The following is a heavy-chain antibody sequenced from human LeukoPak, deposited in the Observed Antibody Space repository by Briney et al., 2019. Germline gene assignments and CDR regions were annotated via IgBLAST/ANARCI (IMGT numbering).Heavy chain of an antibody. CDR2: IYYLGST. CDR3: AREAGIAFGGVIATPFDP. J-gene: IGHJ5*02. D-gene: IGHD3-16*02. V-gene: IGHV4-59*12. CDR1: GGSMNSYY. Sequence: PSETLSLTCTVSGGSMNSYYWSWVRQPPGKGLEWIAYIYYLGSTSYSPSLRGRGSISVDTSKNQFSLKLSSVTAADTAVYYCAREAGIAFGGVIATPFDPWGQGTLVTVSS.